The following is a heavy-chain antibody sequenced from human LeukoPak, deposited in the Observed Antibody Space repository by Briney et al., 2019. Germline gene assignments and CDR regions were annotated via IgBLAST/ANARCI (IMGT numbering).Heavy chain of an antibody. CDR1: GFTFSNAW. J-gene: IGHJ4*02. D-gene: IGHD5-24*01. CDR2: IKSKTDGGTT. V-gene: IGHV3-15*01. Sequence: PGGSLRLSCAASGFTFSNAWMSWVRQAPGKGLEWVGRIKSKTDGGTTDYAAPVKGRFTILRDDSKNTLYLQINSLKTEDTAVYYCTTVARGWLQSWGRDYFDYWGQGTLVTVSS. CDR3: TTVARGWLQSWGRDYFDY.